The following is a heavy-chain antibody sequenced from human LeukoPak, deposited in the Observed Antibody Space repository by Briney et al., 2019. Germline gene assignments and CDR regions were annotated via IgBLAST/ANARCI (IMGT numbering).Heavy chain of an antibody. CDR2: IGSAGDT. J-gene: IGHJ2*01. V-gene: IGHV3-13*04. Sequence: GGSLRLSCAASGFTFSSYSMIWVRQAPGKGLEWVSAIGSAGDTYYPGSVKGRFTISRENAKNSLYLQLNSLRDGDTAVYYCARAEYFDLWGRGTLVTVSS. CDR1: GFTFSSYS. CDR3: ARAEYFDL.